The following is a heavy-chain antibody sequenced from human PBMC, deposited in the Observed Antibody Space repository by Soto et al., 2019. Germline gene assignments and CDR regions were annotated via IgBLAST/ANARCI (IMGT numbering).Heavy chain of an antibody. CDR1: RFTFSDYA. Sequence: GGSLRLSCAASRFTFSDYAMSWVRQAPGKGLEWVSTISGSGTNTYYADSVKGRFTISRDNSKNTLYLQMNSLRAEDTAVYYCANHYYDSSGYYPVLNYWGQGTLVTVSS. CDR3: ANHYYDSSGYYPVLNY. V-gene: IGHV3-23*01. J-gene: IGHJ4*02. D-gene: IGHD3-22*01. CDR2: ISGSGTNT.